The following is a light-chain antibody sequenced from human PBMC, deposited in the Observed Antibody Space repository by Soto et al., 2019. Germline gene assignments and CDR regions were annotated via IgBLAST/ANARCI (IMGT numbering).Light chain of an antibody. V-gene: IGLV1-40*01. Sequence: QAVVTQPPSVSVAPGQRVTISCTGASSNIGAGYDVHWYQHLPGTAPKLLIYQYFSRPSGVPDRFSGSKSGTSASLAITGLQAEDEADYYCQSYDNSLSAWVFGGGTKVTVL. J-gene: IGLJ3*02. CDR2: QYF. CDR1: SSNIGAGYD. CDR3: QSYDNSLSAWV.